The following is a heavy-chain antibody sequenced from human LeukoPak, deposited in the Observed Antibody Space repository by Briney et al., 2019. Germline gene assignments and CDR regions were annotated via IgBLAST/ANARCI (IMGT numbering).Heavy chain of an antibody. CDR2: ISSSGST. CDR1: GGSISSYY. V-gene: IGHV4-4*08. Sequence: TSETLSLTCTVSGGSISSYYWSWIRQPPGEGLEWIGRISSSGSTNYNPSLKSRVTISVDTSKNQFSLKLSSVTAADTAVYFCARGPYSYDSSGAFDIWGQGTMVTVSS. CDR3: ARGPYSYDSSGAFDI. J-gene: IGHJ3*02. D-gene: IGHD3-22*01.